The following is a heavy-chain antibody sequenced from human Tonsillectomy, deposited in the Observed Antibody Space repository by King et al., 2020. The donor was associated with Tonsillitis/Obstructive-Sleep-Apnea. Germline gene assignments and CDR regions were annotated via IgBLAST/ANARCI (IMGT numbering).Heavy chain of an antibody. CDR1: GFTFSSYG. CDR3: ARGDCSSTSCYHADY. J-gene: IGHJ4*02. V-gene: IGHV3-33*01. CDR2: IWYDGSNK. D-gene: IGHD2-2*01. Sequence: VQLVESGGGVVQPGRSLRLSCAASGFTFSSYGMHWVRQAPGKGLEWVAVIWYDGSNKYYADSVKGRFTISRDNSRNTLYLQMNNLRAEDTAVYYCARGDCSSTSCYHADYWGQGTLVTVSS.